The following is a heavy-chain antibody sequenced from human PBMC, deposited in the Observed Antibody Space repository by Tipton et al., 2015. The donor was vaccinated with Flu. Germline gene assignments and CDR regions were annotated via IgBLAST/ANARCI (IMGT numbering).Heavy chain of an antibody. V-gene: IGHV4-39*07. CDR1: GDSISSSSYY. CDR3: AREGRREQLALDY. D-gene: IGHD6-6*01. Sequence: TLSLTCTVSGDSISSSSYYWGWIRQPPGKGPEWIGSIYYSGSTYYNPSLKSRVTISVDTSKNQFSLKLSSVTAADTAVYYCAREGRREQLALDYWGQGTLVTVSS. J-gene: IGHJ4*02. CDR2: IYYSGST.